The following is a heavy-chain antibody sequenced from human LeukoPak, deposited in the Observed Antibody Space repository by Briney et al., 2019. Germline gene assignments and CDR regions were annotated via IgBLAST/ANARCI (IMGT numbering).Heavy chain of an antibody. Sequence: GGSLRLSCAASGFTFSSYGMHGVRQAPGKGLEWVAVIWYDGSNKYYADSVKGRFTISRDNSKNTLYLQMNSLRAEDTAVYYCARDPAFVVVPAATSAFDIWGQGTMVTVSS. V-gene: IGHV3-33*01. J-gene: IGHJ3*02. CDR1: GFTFSSYG. CDR3: ARDPAFVVVPAATSAFDI. CDR2: IWYDGSNK. D-gene: IGHD2-2*01.